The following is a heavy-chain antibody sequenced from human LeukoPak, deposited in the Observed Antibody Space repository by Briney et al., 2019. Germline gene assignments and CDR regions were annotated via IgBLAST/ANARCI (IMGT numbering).Heavy chain of an antibody. V-gene: IGHV1-46*01. D-gene: IGHD5-18*01. CDR3: ARDPGREYDVDTAMGSPPDWYFDL. CDR2: INPSVGST. Sequence: ASVKVSCKASGYTFTSYYMHWVRQAPGQGLEWMGIINPSVGSTSYAQKFQGRVTMTRDTSTSTVYMELSSLRSEDTAVYYCARDPGREYDVDTAMGSPPDWYFDLWGRGTLVTVSS. J-gene: IGHJ2*01. CDR1: GYTFTSYY.